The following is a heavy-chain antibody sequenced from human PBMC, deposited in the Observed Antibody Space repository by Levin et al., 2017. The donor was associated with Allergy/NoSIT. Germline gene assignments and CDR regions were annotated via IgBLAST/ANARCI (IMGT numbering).Heavy chain of an antibody. V-gene: IGHV3-74*01. CDR1: GFTFSSYW. CDR3: ARALIVGATSGGDY. CDR2: ISTDGSTT. D-gene: IGHD1-26*01. Sequence: HPGGSLRLSCAASGFTFSSYWMHWVRQAPGKGLVWVSRISTDGSTTNYADSVKGRFTISRDNAKNTLYLQMNSLRAEDTAVYYCARALIVGATSGGDYWGQGTLVTVSS. J-gene: IGHJ4*02.